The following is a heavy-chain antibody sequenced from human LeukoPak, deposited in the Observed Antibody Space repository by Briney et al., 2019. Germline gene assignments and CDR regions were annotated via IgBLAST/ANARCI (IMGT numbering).Heavy chain of an antibody. J-gene: IGHJ4*02. D-gene: IGHD1-26*01. CDR3: ARSGSYYSGRSLIDY. V-gene: IGHV3-74*01. Sequence: QPGGSLRLSCAASGFTFSSYWMHWVRQAPGKGLVWVSRINSDGSSTSYADSVKGRFTISRDNAKNTLYLQMNSLRAEDTAVYYCARSGSYYSGRSLIDYWGQGTLVTVSS. CDR1: GFTFSSYW. CDR2: INSDGSST.